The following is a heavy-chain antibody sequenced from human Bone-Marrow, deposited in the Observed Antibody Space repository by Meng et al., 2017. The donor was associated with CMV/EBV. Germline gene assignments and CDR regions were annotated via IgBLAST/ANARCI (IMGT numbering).Heavy chain of an antibody. CDR1: GYSISSGYY. Sequence: SETLSLTCTVSGYSISSGYYWGWIRQPPGKGLEWIGSIYHSGSTYYNPSLKSRVTISVDTSKNQFSLKLSSVTAADTAVYYCAREIGLTGTFDYWGQGTLATVSS. J-gene: IGHJ4*02. CDR3: AREIGLTGTFDY. V-gene: IGHV4-38-2*02. CDR2: IYHSGST. D-gene: IGHD1-20*01.